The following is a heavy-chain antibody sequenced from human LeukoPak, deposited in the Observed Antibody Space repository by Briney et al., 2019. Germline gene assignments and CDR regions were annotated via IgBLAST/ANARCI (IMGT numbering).Heavy chain of an antibody. CDR1: GGTFSSYA. CDR3: ARSYYYDSSGYPDYYFDY. V-gene: IGHV1-69*06. CDR2: VIPIFGTA. D-gene: IGHD3-22*01. Sequence: SVKVSCKASGGTFSSYAISWVRQAPGQGLEWMGGVIPIFGTANYAQKFQGIGTINADKSTSTAYMELSSLRSEDTAVYYCARSYYYDSSGYPDYYFDYWGQGTLVTVSS. J-gene: IGHJ4*02.